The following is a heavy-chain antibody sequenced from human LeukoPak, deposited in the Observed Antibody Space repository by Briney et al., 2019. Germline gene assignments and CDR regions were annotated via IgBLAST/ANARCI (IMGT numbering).Heavy chain of an antibody. CDR3: ARDGLQWVVTASNRFDP. CDR1: GYTFTGYY. J-gene: IGHJ5*02. CDR2: INPNSGGT. V-gene: IGHV1-2*02. Sequence: GASVKVSCKASGYTFTGYYMHWVRQAPGQGLEWMGWINPNSGGTNYAQKFQGRVTMTRDTSISTAYMELSRLRSDDTAVYYCARDGLQWVVTASNRFDPWGQGTLVTVSS. D-gene: IGHD2-21*02.